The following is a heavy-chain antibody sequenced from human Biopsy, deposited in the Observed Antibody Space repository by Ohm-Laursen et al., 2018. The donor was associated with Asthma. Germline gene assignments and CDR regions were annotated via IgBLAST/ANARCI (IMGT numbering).Heavy chain of an antibody. CDR1: GGSIGTSTYY. CDR2: IYYSGNT. Sequence: SDTLSLTCTVSGGSIGTSTYYWGWIRQPPGKGLEWIASIYYSGNTYYSPSLKSRVTISLDTSNNQFSLRLSSVTAADTAVYYCARLWEEVDCWGQGALVTVSS. J-gene: IGHJ4*02. D-gene: IGHD1-26*01. V-gene: IGHV4-39*01. CDR3: ARLWEEVDC.